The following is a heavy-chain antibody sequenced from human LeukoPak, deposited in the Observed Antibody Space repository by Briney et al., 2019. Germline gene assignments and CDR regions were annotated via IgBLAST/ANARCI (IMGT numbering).Heavy chain of an antibody. CDR1: GGSISSGSYY. CDR2: IYTSGST. CDR3: ARGYYGVFDY. Sequence: SQTLSLTCTASGGSISSGSYYWSWIRQPAGKGLEWIGRIYTSGSTNYNPSLKSRVTISVDTSKNQFSLKLSSVTAADTAVYYCARGYYGVFDYWGQGTLVTVSS. V-gene: IGHV4-61*02. D-gene: IGHD3-16*01. J-gene: IGHJ4*02.